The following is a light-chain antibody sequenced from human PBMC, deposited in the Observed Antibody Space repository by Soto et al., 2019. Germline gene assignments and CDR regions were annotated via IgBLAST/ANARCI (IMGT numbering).Light chain of an antibody. Sequence: DIQLTQSPSFLSASVGDRVTITCRASQGISSYLAWYQLKPGKAPKLLIYAASTLQSGVPSRFSGSGSGTEFTLTISSLQPEDFATYYCQRLNDYPLTFGPGTKVEIK. V-gene: IGKV1-9*01. CDR2: AAS. J-gene: IGKJ3*01. CDR1: QGISSY. CDR3: QRLNDYPLT.